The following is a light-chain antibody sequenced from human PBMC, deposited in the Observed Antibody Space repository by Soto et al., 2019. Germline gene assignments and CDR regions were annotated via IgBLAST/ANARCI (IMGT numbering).Light chain of an antibody. V-gene: IGKV3-11*01. J-gene: IGKJ4*01. Sequence: EIVLTQFPATLSLSPGERATLSCRASQSVSSYLAWYQQKPGQAPRLVIYDASKRATGIPARFSGSGSGTDFTLTISSLEPEDFAVYYCHQRSSWRVTFGGGTKVDIK. CDR1: QSVSSY. CDR2: DAS. CDR3: HQRSSWRVT.